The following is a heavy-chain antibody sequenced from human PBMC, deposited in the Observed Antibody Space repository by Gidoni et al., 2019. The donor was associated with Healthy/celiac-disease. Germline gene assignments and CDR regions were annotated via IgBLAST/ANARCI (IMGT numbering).Heavy chain of an antibody. D-gene: IGHD3-16*02. J-gene: IGHJ4*02. CDR1: GYTFTSYG. Sequence: QVQLVQSGAEVKKPGASVKVSCKASGYTFTSYGISWVRQAPGQGLEWMGWISAYNGNTNYAQKLQGRVTMTTDTSTSTAYMELRSLRSDDTAVYYCARVEGVGDYVWGSYRYTPFDYWGQGTLVTVSS. CDR3: ARVEGVGDYVWGSYRYTPFDY. V-gene: IGHV1-18*01. CDR2: ISAYNGNT.